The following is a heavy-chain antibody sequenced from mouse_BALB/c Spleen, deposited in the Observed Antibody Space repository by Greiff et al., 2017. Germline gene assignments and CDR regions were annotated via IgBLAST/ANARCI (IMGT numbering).Heavy chain of an antibody. CDR1: GYTFTSYT. Sequence: VQLKESGAELARPGASVKMSCKASGYTFTSYTMHWVKQRPGQGLEWIGYINPSSGYTNYNQKFKDKATLTADKSSSTAYMQLSSLTSEDSAVYYCARKDRYYFDYWGQGTTLTVSS. CDR2: INPSSGYT. J-gene: IGHJ2*01. V-gene: IGHV1-4*01. D-gene: IGHD2-14*01. CDR3: ARKDRYYFDY.